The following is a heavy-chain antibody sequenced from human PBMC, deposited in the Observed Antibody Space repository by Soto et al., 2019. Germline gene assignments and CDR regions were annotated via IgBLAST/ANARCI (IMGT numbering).Heavy chain of an antibody. CDR2: IYYSGST. D-gene: IGHD3-22*01. Sequence: KTSETLSLTCTVSGGSISSSSYYWGWIRQPPGKGLEWIGSIYYSGSTYYNPSLKSRVTISVDTSKNQFSLKLSSVTAADTAVYYCARLPHRAVVTPFDYWGQGTLVTLSS. CDR3: ARLPHRAVVTPFDY. CDR1: GGSISSSSYY. V-gene: IGHV4-39*01. J-gene: IGHJ4*02.